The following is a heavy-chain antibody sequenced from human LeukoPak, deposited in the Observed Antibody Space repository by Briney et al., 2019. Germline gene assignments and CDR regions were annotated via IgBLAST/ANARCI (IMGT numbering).Heavy chain of an antibody. Sequence: GGSLRLSCAASGFTFSSYVMSWVRQAPGKGLEWVSAISGSGGSTYYADSVKGRFTISRDNSKNTLYLQMNSLRAEDTAVYYCAKYCSGGSCYQYYLDYWGQGTLVTVSS. J-gene: IGHJ4*02. V-gene: IGHV3-23*01. D-gene: IGHD2-15*01. CDR1: GFTFSSYV. CDR3: AKYCSGGSCYQYYLDY. CDR2: ISGSGGST.